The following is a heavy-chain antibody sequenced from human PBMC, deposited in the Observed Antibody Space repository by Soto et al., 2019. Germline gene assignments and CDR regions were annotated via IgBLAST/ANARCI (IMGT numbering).Heavy chain of an antibody. J-gene: IGHJ6*02. V-gene: IGHV3-72*01. CDR2: TRNKANSYTT. D-gene: IGHD2-2*02. CDR1: GFTFSDHY. CDR3: ARGGYCSSTSCYTDYYGMDV. Sequence: PAGSLRLSCAASGFTFSDHYMDWVRQAPGKGLEWVGRTRNKANSYTTEYAASVKGRFTISRDDSKNSLYLQMNSLKTEDTAVYYCARGGYCSSTSCYTDYYGMDVWGQGTTVTVSS.